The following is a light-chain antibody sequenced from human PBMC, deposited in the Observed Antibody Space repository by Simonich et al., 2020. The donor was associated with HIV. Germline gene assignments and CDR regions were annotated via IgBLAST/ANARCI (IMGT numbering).Light chain of an antibody. CDR3: CSYAGSSTYVL. J-gene: IGLJ2*01. V-gene: IGLV2-23*02. CDR2: DVS. CDR1: SSDVGGYKY. Sequence: QSALTQPASVSGSPGQSITISCTGTSSDVGGYKYVSWYQQHPGKAPTLMIYDVSKRPSGFSTRFSGSKSGNTASLTISGLQAEDEADYYCCSYAGSSTYVLFGGGTKLTVL.